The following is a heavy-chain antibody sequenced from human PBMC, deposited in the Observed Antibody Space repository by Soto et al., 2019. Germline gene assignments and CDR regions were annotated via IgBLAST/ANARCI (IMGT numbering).Heavy chain of an antibody. CDR2: IDPEGGET. V-gene: IGHV1-24*01. D-gene: IGHD5-12*01. CDR1: GYTLTELS. J-gene: IGHJ4*02. CDR3: ATDLGYGGYDY. Sequence: ASVKVSCKVSGYTLTELSMHWVRQAPGKGLEWMGGIDPEGGETIYAQKFQGRVTMTEDTSTDIAYMELSILRSEDTAVYYCATDLGYGGYDYWGQGTLVTVSS.